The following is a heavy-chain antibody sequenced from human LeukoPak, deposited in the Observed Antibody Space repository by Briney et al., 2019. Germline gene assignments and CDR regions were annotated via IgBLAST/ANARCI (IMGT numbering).Heavy chain of an antibody. D-gene: IGHD1-26*01. Sequence: SETLSLTCTVSGGSISSYYRSWIRQPPGKGLEWIGYIYYSGSTNYNPSLKSRVTISVDTSKNQFSLKLSSVTAADTAVYYCARDASPVGATDYWGQGTLVTVSS. CDR2: IYYSGST. CDR3: ARDASPVGATDY. V-gene: IGHV4-59*01. CDR1: GGSISSYY. J-gene: IGHJ4*02.